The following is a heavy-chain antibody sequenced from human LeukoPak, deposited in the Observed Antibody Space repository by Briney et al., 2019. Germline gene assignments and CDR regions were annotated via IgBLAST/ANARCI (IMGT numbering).Heavy chain of an antibody. Sequence: GGSLRLSCAASGFTFSDYYMSWIRQAPGKGLEWVSYISSSGSTIYYADSVKGRFTISRDNAKNSLYLQMNSLRAEDTAVYYCARDDRYGGATSYYGMDVWGQGTTVTVSS. V-gene: IGHV3-11*01. CDR3: ARDDRYGGATSYYGMDV. D-gene: IGHD1-26*01. CDR1: GFTFSDYY. CDR2: ISSSGSTI. J-gene: IGHJ6*02.